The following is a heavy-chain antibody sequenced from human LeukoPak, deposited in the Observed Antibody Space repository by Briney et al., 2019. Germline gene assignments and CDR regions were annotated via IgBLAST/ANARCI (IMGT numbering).Heavy chain of an antibody. CDR2: ITGDGSSI. V-gene: IGHV3-64*02. Sequence: GGSLTLFCAPSGFTLSTLGMVWVRQAPGKGLEYVSSITGDGSSIFYAAPVKGRFTTSRDNSRNTLFLQMYGLRTEDMAVYYCARGMTRDYELGHDYWGQGTLVTVSS. CDR3: ARGMTRDYELGHDY. D-gene: IGHD3-22*01. J-gene: IGHJ4*02. CDR1: GFTLSTLG.